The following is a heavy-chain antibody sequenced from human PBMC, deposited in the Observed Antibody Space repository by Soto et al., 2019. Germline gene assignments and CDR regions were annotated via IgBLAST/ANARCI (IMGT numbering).Heavy chain of an antibody. D-gene: IGHD3-16*01. V-gene: IGHV2-5*02. CDR1: GFSLTTRGVG. Sequence: QITLKESGPPLVKPTQTLTLTCTFSGFSLTTRGVGVGWIRQPPGKALECLALIYWDDDKRYSPSLQSRLSITKDTSKNPVVLTMTKVDPVDTATYYCAHIPNYYQYDWFDPWGQGTLVSVSS. CDR2: IYWDDDK. J-gene: IGHJ5*02. CDR3: AHIPNYYQYDWFDP.